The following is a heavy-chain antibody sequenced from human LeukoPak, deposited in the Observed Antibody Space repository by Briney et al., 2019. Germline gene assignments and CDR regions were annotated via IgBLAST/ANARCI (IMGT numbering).Heavy chain of an antibody. D-gene: IGHD3-10*01. Sequence: GGSLRLSCAASGFTFSSYGMHWVRQAPGKGLEWVAFIRYDGSNKYYADSVKDRFTISRDNSKNTLYLQMNSLRAEDTAVYYCAKDYYGSGSYYDYYYYMDVWGKGTTVTVSS. CDR1: GFTFSSYG. V-gene: IGHV3-30*02. CDR2: IRYDGSNK. J-gene: IGHJ6*03. CDR3: AKDYYGSGSYYDYYYYMDV.